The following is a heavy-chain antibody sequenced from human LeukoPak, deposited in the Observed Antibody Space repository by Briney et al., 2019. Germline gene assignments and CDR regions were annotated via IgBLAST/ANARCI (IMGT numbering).Heavy chain of an antibody. Sequence: SETLSLTCAVYGGSFKGYYWSWIRQPPGKGLEWIGEINHSGSTNYNPSLKSRVTISLDTSKNQFSLNLSSVTAADTAVYYCARGRRIQLWLYYYYYYMDVWGKGTTVTVSS. D-gene: IGHD5-18*01. CDR2: INHSGST. V-gene: IGHV4-34*01. CDR1: GGSFKGYY. J-gene: IGHJ6*03. CDR3: ARGRRIQLWLYYYYYYMDV.